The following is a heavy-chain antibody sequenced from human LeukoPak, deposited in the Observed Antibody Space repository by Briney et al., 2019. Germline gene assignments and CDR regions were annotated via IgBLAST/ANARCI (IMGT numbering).Heavy chain of an antibody. D-gene: IGHD3-22*01. CDR3: ARGSSGPYYDSSGYYVYFDY. Sequence: PSASVKVSCKASGYTFTGYYMHWVRQAPGQGLEWMGWINPNSGGTNYAQKFQGRVTMTRDTSISTAYMELSRLRSDDTAVYYCARGSSGPYYDSSGYYVYFDYWGQGTLVTVSS. V-gene: IGHV1-2*02. CDR1: GYTFTGYY. J-gene: IGHJ4*02. CDR2: INPNSGGT.